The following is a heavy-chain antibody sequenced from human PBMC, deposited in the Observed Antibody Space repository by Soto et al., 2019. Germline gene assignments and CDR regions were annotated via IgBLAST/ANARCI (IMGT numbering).Heavy chain of an antibody. V-gene: IGHV3-7*01. Sequence: VQLVESGGGLGQPGGSLRLSCAASGFTFDGYWMTWVRQAPGKGLDGVANKKQYGSEEYYLDSVKVRFTISRDNARKSLYLQMNSLRAEDTAVYYCTRTISATEGDVWGQGTMVTVSS. J-gene: IGHJ3*01. CDR1: GFTFDGYW. CDR2: KKQYGSEE. CDR3: TRTISATEGDV. D-gene: IGHD2-15*01.